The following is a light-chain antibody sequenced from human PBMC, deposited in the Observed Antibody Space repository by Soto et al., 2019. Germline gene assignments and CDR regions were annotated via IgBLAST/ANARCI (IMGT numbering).Light chain of an antibody. J-gene: IGKJ1*01. CDR1: QSISSY. CDR2: KAS. V-gene: IGKV1-5*03. CDR3: QQYAVWPPQT. Sequence: DIQMTQSPSTLPASVGDRVTITCRASQSISSYLNWYQQKPGQAPKLLIYKASTLKSGVPSRFSGRGSGTEFTLTISSLQPEDFAVYYCQQYAVWPPQTFGQGTKVDI.